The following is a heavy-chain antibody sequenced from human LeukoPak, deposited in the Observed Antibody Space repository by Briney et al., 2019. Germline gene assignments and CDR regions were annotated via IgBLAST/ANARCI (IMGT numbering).Heavy chain of an antibody. CDR3: TGSGIVGATDY. J-gene: IGHJ4*02. CDR1: GFTFSGSA. Sequence: GGSLRLSCAASGFTFSGSAMHWVRQASGKGLEWVGRIRSKANSYATAYAASVKGRFTISRDDSKNTAYLQMNSLKTEDTAVYYCTGSGIVGATDYWGQGTLVTVSS. V-gene: IGHV3-73*01. CDR2: IRSKANSYAT. D-gene: IGHD1-26*01.